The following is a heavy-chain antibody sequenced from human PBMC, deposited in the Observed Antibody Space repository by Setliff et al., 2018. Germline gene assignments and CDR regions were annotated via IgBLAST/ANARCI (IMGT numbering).Heavy chain of an antibody. J-gene: IGHJ4*02. Sequence: GASVKVSCKASGYTFTSYGISWVRQAPGQGLEWMGWISVHTGNTFYSPKLHGRVTLTTDTSTSTAYMELRSLGSDDTAVYYCSRLVRFCIRTSCQRLSGGEFWGQGTLVTVSS. V-gene: IGHV1-18*01. CDR3: SRLVRFCIRTSCQRLSGGEF. CDR2: ISVHTGNT. D-gene: IGHD2-2*01. CDR1: GYTFTSYG.